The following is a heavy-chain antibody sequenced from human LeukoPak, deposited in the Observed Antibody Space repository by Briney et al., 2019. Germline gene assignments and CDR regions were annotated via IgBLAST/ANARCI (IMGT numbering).Heavy chain of an antibody. Sequence: GGSLRLSCAASGFTFSSYAMSWVRQAPGKGLEWVSAISGSGDSTYYADFVKGRFTISRDNSKNTLYLQMNSLTAEDTAVYYGAKRHYDFWTGYQNQMYYFDYWGQGTLVTVSS. CDR3: AKRHYDFWTGYQNQMYYFDY. J-gene: IGHJ4*02. CDR2: ISGSGDST. D-gene: IGHD3/OR15-3a*01. CDR1: GFTFSSYA. V-gene: IGHV3-23*01.